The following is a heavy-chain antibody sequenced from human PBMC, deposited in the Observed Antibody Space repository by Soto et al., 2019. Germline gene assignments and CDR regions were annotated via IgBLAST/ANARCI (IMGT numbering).Heavy chain of an antibody. V-gene: IGHV3-33*06. CDR2: IWYDGSTK. Sequence: GGSLRLSCAASGFTFSRHGMHWVRQAPGKGLEWVAVIWYDGSTKYYADSVKGRFTISRDNSKNTLYLQMNSLRAEDTAVYYCAKDSLTKQQLFDYWGQATLVTVSS. CDR1: GFTFSRHG. CDR3: AKDSLTKQQLFDY. J-gene: IGHJ4*02. D-gene: IGHD2-8*01.